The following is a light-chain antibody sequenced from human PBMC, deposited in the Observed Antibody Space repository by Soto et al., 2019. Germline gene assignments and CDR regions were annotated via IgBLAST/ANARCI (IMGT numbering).Light chain of an antibody. V-gene: IGKV2-28*01. CDR1: QSLLHTNGYTY. CDR2: LGS. J-gene: IGKJ2*02. Sequence: DLVMTQSPLSLPVTPGEPASISCRSGQSLLHTNGYTYLDWYLQKPGQSPQLLIYLGSTRASGVPDRFSGSGSGTDFTLQISRVDAESVGVYYCMRALQTPWTFVQGTKLEIK. CDR3: MRALQTPWT.